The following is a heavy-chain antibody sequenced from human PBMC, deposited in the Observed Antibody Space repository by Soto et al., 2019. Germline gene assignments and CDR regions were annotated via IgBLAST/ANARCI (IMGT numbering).Heavy chain of an antibody. V-gene: IGHV1-69*08. CDR1: GGTFSSYT. J-gene: IGHJ4*02. Sequence: QVQLVQSGAEVKKPGSSVKVSCKASGGTFSSYTISWVRQAPGQGLEWMGRIIPILGIANYAQKFQGRVTITADKYTSAAYMELSSLRSEDTAVYYCAREGSYGDSPVFDYWGQGTLVTVSS. CDR2: IIPILGIA. CDR3: AREGSYGDSPVFDY. D-gene: IGHD4-17*01.